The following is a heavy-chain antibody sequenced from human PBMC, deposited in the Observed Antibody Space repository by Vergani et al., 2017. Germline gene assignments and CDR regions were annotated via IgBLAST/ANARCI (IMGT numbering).Heavy chain of an antibody. CDR2: VHTDGTA. CDR1: GASISSYF. CDR3: ARGSEKDGYNWAFDY. D-gene: IGHD5-24*01. V-gene: IGHV4-4*07. J-gene: IGHJ4*02. Sequence: VQLQESGPGLLKPSETLSLTCSVSGASISSYFWSWIRQPAGKGLEWLGRVHTDGTAYYNPSLRTRVRLSADLSQSQFSLKMTSLTAADTAVYYCARGSEKDGYNWAFDYWGQGTLVTVSS.